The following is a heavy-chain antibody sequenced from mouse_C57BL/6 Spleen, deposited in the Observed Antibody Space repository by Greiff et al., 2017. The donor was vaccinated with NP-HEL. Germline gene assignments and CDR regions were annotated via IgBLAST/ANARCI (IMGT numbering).Heavy chain of an antibody. CDR1: GYTFTSYD. J-gene: IGHJ3*01. D-gene: IGHD3-2*02. V-gene: IGHV1-85*01. CDR3: AARGSSGPFAY. Sequence: QVQLQQSGPELVKPGASVKLSCKASGYTFTSYDINWVKQRPGQGLEWIGWIYPRDGSTKYNEKFKGKATLTVDTSSSTAYMELHSLTSEDAAVYFCAARGSSGPFAYWGQGTLVTVSA. CDR2: IYPRDGST.